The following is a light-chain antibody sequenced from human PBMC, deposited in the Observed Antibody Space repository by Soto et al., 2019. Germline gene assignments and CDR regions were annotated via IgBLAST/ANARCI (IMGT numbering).Light chain of an antibody. CDR3: QQRSNWSPIT. CDR2: GAS. CDR1: QSVSSSY. J-gene: IGKJ5*01. V-gene: IGKV3D-20*02. Sequence: EIVLTQSPGTLSLSPGDRPTLSCRASQSVSSSYLAWYQQKPGQAPRLLIYGASSRATGIPDRFSGSGFGTDFTLTISSLEPEDAAVYYCQQRSNWSPITFGQGTRLENK.